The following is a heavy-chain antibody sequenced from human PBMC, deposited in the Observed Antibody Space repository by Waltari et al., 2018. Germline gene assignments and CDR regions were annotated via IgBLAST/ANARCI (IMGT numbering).Heavy chain of an antibody. J-gene: IGHJ6*02. CDR3: ARGGNSNYGMDV. V-gene: IGHV4-34*01. Sequence: QVQLQQWGAGLLKPSETLSLTCAVYGGSFSGYYWSWTRQPPGKGLEWIVEINHSGSTNYNPSLKSRVTISVDTSKNQFSLKLSSVTAADTAVYYCARGGNSNYGMDVWGQGTTVTVSS. CDR1: GGSFSGYY. CDR2: INHSGST. D-gene: IGHD4-4*01.